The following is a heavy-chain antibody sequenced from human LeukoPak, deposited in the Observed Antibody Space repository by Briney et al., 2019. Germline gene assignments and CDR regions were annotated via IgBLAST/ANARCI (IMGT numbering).Heavy chain of an antibody. CDR1: GFTFSSYA. Sequence: GGSLRLSCAASGFTFSSYAMTWVRQTPGKGLEWVSAISGSGGSTYYADSVKGRFTISRDNSKNTLFLQMNSPRAEDTAVYYCARSGRRELLRTYFDYWGQGTLVTVSS. CDR3: ARSGRRELLRTYFDY. CDR2: ISGSGGST. J-gene: IGHJ4*02. V-gene: IGHV3-23*01. D-gene: IGHD1-7*01.